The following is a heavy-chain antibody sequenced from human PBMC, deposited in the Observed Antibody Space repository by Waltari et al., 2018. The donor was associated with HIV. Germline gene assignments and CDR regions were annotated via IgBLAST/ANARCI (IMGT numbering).Heavy chain of an antibody. D-gene: IGHD3-22*01. Sequence: EVQLVESGGGLVQPGGSLRLSCVASGFTFRSYWMHWVRQGPGRGLVWVSRINNDGSNTNDADSVKGRLTISRDNAKNTLYLQMNSLRAEDTAVYSCVRDYDSSGYYSANWFDPWGQGTLVTVSS. CDR3: VRDYDSSGYYSANWFDP. CDR1: GFTFRSYW. V-gene: IGHV3-74*01. J-gene: IGHJ5*02. CDR2: INNDGSNT.